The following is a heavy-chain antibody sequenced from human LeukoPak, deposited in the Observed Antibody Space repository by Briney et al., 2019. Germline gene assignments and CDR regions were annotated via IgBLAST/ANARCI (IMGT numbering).Heavy chain of an antibody. D-gene: IGHD6-13*01. CDR2: IYYSGST. V-gene: IGHV4-39*07. CDR3: AREEAAAGPPDY. J-gene: IGHJ4*02. CDR1: GGSISSSSYY. Sequence: SETLSLTCTVSGGSISSSSYYWGWIRQPPGKGLEWIGSIYYSGSTYYNPSLKSRVTISVDTSKNQFSLKLSSVTAADTAVYYCAREEAAAGPPDYWGQGTLVTVSS.